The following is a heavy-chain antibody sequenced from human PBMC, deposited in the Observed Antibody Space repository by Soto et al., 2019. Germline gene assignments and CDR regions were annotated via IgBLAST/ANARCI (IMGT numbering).Heavy chain of an antibody. V-gene: IGHV1-8*01. D-gene: IGHD1-26*01. J-gene: IGHJ4*02. CDR1: GYTFTGYD. CDR3: AGEKVGTTGIDF. Sequence: QAQLVRSGAEVKKPGASVKVSCKASGYTFTGYDINWVRQATGQGLERMGWMNPNSGNTGYAQNFQGRVTMTRDNSITTAYMELTSLRDDDSAVYYCAGEKVGTTGIDFWGQGTLVTVSS. CDR2: MNPNSGNT.